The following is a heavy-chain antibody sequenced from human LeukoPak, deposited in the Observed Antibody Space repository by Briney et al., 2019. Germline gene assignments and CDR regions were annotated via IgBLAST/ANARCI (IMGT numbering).Heavy chain of an antibody. CDR1: GFTFSSYA. J-gene: IGHJ4*02. D-gene: IGHD3-10*01. V-gene: IGHV3-23*01. CDR3: AKDLAITMVRGVIADDY. Sequence: GGSLRLSCAASGFTFSSYAMSWVRQAPGKGLEWVSAISGSGGSTYYADSVKGRFTISRDNSKNTLYLQMNSLRAEDTAVYYCAKDLAITMVRGVIADDYWGQGTLVTVSS. CDR2: ISGSGGST.